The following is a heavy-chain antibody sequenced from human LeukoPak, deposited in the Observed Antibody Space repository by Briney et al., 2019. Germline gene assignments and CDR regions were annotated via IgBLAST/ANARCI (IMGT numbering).Heavy chain of an antibody. CDR3: ARAGRGNLQFIFNAFDY. V-gene: IGHV3-30*19. D-gene: IGHD2-15*01. J-gene: IGHJ4*02. Sequence: GGSLRLSCAASGFTFSSYGMHWVRQAPGKGLEWVAVMSHDGSDKYFADSVKGRFTISRDASKNTLYLQMNSLRVEDTAIYYCARAGRGNLQFIFNAFDYWGQGTLVTVSS. CDR2: MSHDGSDK. CDR1: GFTFSSYG.